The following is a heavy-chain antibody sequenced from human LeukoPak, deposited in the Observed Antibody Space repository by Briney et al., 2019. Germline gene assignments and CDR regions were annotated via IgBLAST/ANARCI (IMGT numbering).Heavy chain of an antibody. D-gene: IGHD5-24*01. V-gene: IGHV3-23*01. CDR2: ISNTGAG. J-gene: IGHJ5*02. CDR3: GGYNNWFDP. CDR1: GFTFRSYA. Sequence: GGSLRLSCAASGFTFRSYALSWVRQAPGKGLEWVSGISNTGAGYYADSVKGRFTISRDNSMNTLYLQMNSLRAEDTAVYYCGGYNNWFDPWGQGTLVTVSS.